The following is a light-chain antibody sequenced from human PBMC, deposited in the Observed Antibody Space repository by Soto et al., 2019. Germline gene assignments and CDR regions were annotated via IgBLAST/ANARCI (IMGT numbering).Light chain of an antibody. V-gene: IGKV3-20*01. CDR3: QQYGSSRWT. Sequence: ENVLTQSPGTLSLSPGERATLSCRASQSVSSNYLAWYQQKPGQAPRLLVYGASSRATGIPDRFSGSGSGTDFTLTINRLEPEDFAVYYCQQYGSSRWTFGQGTKVDIK. CDR2: GAS. J-gene: IGKJ1*01. CDR1: QSVSSNY.